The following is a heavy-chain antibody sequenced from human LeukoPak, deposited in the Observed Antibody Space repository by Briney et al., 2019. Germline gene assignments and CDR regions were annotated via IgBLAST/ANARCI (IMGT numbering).Heavy chain of an antibody. CDR1: GGSISSSSYY. CDR2: IYYSGST. D-gene: IGHD3-10*01. Sequence: SETLSLTCTVSGGSISSSSYYWGWIRQPPGKGLEWIGSIYYSGSTYYNPSLKSRVTISVDTSKNQFSLKLSSVTAADTAVYYCARAGLWFGELGGRVFDYWGQGTLVTVSS. CDR3: ARAGLWFGELGGRVFDY. V-gene: IGHV4-39*07. J-gene: IGHJ4*02.